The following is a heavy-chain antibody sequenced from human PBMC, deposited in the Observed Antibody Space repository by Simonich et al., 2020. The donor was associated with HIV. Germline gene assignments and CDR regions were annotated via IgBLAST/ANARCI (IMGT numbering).Heavy chain of an antibody. V-gene: IGHV4-38-2*01. CDR1: GYFISSGSY. CDR2: INHKGRT. Sequence: QVQLQDSGPGLVKPSETLSLTCGVSGYFISSGSYWGWIRQPPGKGLEWIGEINHKGRTNYNPSLKSRVSISIDTSKNQFSLKLSAVTAADTAVYYCARGGGNPNYWGQGTLVTVSS. D-gene: IGHD1-1*01. CDR3: ARGGGNPNY. J-gene: IGHJ4*02.